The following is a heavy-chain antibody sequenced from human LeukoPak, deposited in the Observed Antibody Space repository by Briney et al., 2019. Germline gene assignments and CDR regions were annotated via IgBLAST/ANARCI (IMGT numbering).Heavy chain of an antibody. CDR3: ARVTKYDNSRNNYYMGV. V-gene: IGHV4-39*06. CDR2: INYRGAV. CDR1: DGSTTGTRYY. Sequence: SETLSLTCTVSDGSTTGTRYYWGWFRQTPGKGPEWIGNINYRGAVYCNPSLRSRATISLDTSKNQFPLRLTSVTAADTAVYFCARVTKYDNSRNNYYMGVWGKGTTVTVSS. D-gene: IGHD4-17*01. J-gene: IGHJ6*03.